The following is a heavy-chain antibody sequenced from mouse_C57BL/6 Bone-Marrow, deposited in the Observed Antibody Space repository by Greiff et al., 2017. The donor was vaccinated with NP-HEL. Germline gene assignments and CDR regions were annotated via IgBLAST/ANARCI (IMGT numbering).Heavy chain of an antibody. CDR1: GYTFTSYG. CDR3: ARDRDWDGYFDY. V-gene: IGHV1-81*01. CDR2: IYPRSGNT. J-gene: IGHJ2*01. Sequence: VQLVESGAELARPGASVKLSCKASGYTFTSYGISWVKQRTGQGLEWIGEIYPRSGNTYYNEKFKGKATLTADKSSSTAYMELRSLTSEDSAVYFCARDRDWDGYFDYWGQGTTLTVSS. D-gene: IGHD4-1*01.